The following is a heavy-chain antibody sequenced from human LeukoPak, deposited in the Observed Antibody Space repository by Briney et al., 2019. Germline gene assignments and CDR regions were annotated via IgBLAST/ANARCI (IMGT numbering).Heavy chain of an antibody. V-gene: IGHV3-53*01. J-gene: IGHJ3*02. CDR3: ASDIAAPRAFDI. CDR1: GFNVRSSY. D-gene: IGHD6-13*01. CDR2: IYSGGST. Sequence: GGSLRLSCAVSGFNVRSSYMSWVRQAPGKGLEWVSVIYSGGSTYYADSVKGRFTISRDNSKNTLYLQMNSLRAEDTAVYYCASDIAAPRAFDIWGQGTMVTVSS.